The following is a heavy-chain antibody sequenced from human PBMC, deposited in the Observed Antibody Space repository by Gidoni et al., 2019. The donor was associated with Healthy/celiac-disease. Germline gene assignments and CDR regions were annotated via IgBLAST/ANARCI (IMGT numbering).Heavy chain of an antibody. CDR1: GFTFSSYS. CDR2: ISSSSSTI. Sequence: EVQLVESGGGLVQPGGSLRLSCAASGFTFSSYSMNWVRQAPGKGLEWVSYISSSSSTIYYADSVKGRFTISRDNAKNSLYLQMNSLRDVDTAVYYCVGIAARPIWGQGTLVTVSS. CDR3: VGIAARPI. D-gene: IGHD6-6*01. J-gene: IGHJ4*02. V-gene: IGHV3-48*02.